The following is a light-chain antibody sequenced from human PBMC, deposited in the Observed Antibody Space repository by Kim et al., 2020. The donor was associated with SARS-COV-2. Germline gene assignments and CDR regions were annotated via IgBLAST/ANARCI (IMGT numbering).Light chain of an antibody. Sequence: SVSPGQTATITCSGDGVGDKYVCWFQQKPGQSPVMVIYQDSRRPSGIPEGFSGSDSGNTATLTIGGTQAIDEDDYYCQAWDSNTGVFGTGTKVTVL. J-gene: IGLJ1*01. CDR2: QDS. CDR1: GVGDKY. V-gene: IGLV3-1*01. CDR3: QAWDSNTGV.